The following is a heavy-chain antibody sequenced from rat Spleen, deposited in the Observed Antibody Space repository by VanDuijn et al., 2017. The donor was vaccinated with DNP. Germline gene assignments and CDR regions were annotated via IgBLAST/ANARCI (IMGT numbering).Heavy chain of an antibody. CDR1: GFSLTNYH. CDR3: ARDLLRWRRGFAY. Sequence: QVQLKESGPGLVQPSQTLSLACTVSGFSLTNYHVHWVRQPSGKGLEWMGVIWTGGGTRYDSTLKSRLTITKDTSKSQVFLKMNSLQTEDTATYYCARDLLRWRRGFAYWGQGTLVTVSS. D-gene: IGHD1-11*01. CDR2: IWTGGGT. J-gene: IGHJ3*01. V-gene: IGHV2-41*01.